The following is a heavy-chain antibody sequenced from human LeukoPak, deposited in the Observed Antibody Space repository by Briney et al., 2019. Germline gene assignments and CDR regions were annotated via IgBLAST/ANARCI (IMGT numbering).Heavy chain of an antibody. V-gene: IGHV1-8*01. CDR2: MNPNSGNT. CDR1: GYTFTSYD. CDR3: ARDFYTAVETTDFDY. D-gene: IGHD5-18*01. Sequence: GASVKVSCKASGYTFTSYDINWVRQATGQGLEWMGWMNPNSGNTGYAQKFQGRVTMTRNTSISTAYMELSSLRSEDTAVHYCARDFYTAVETTDFDYWGQGTLVTVSS. J-gene: IGHJ4*02.